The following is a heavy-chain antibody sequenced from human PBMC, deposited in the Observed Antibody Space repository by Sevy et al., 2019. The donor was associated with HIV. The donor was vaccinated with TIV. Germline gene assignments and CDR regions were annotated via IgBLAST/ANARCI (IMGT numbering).Heavy chain of an antibody. V-gene: IGHV1-24*01. CDR1: GYSLTKLS. J-gene: IGHJ5*02. CDR3: AAVGLRYCSGSSCYQGDWFDP. D-gene: IGHD2-15*01. CDR2: FDVQDGET. Sequence: ASVKVSCKVSGYSLTKLSIHWVRQGPGKGREWMGDFDVQDGETIYAKKFQGRLKMTVDTNTDTAYIELSRLTSEDPAVYYCAAVGLRYCSGSSCYQGDWFDPWGQGSLVTVSS.